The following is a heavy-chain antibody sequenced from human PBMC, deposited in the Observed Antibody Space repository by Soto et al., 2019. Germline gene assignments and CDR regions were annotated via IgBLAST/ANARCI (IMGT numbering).Heavy chain of an antibody. J-gene: IGHJ4*01. CDR3: VREREHRSIDY. CDR1: G. V-gene: IGHV3-33*05. Sequence: GMHWVRQAPGKGLEWVAVISYDGSNKYYADSVKGRFTISRDNAKNTLYLQMNSLRAEDTAVYYCVREREHRSIDYWGHGTLVTVSS. CDR2: ISYDGSNK.